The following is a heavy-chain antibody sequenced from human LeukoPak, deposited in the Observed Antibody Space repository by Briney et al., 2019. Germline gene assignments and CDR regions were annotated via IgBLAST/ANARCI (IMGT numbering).Heavy chain of an antibody. CDR1: GFTFINYS. Sequence: GGSLRLSCTASGFTFINYSMNWVRQAPGEGPEWVSSISSSSSNKDYVDSVKGRFTVSRDNAKNSLYLQMDSLRVEDTAVYYCARDPPSRGTRYFDYWGQGILVTVSS. CDR2: ISSSSSNK. J-gene: IGHJ4*02. CDR3: ARDPPSRGTRYFDY. D-gene: IGHD3-16*01. V-gene: IGHV3-21*01.